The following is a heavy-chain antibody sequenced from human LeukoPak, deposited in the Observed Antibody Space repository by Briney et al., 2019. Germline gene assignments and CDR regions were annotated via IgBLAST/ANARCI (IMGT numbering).Heavy chain of an antibody. CDR2: IKQDGSEK. D-gene: IGHD3-16*02. Sequence: PGGSLRLSCAASGFTFSNYWMNWVRQAPGKGLEWVANIKQDGSEKYYVDSVKGRFTISRDNAKNSLYLQMNSLRAEDTALYYCARERYTSSWGQGTLVTVSS. V-gene: IGHV3-7*01. CDR1: GFTFSNYW. J-gene: IGHJ5*02. CDR3: ARERYTSS.